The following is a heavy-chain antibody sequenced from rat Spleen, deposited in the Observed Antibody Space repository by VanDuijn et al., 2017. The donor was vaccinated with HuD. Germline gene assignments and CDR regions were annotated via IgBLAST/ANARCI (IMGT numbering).Heavy chain of an antibody. D-gene: IGHD1-11*01. CDR3: ASGGYGGYRRWFAY. V-gene: IGHV5-17*01. CDR2: IIYDGSST. CDR1: GFTFSDYA. J-gene: IGHJ3*01. Sequence: EVQLVESGGGLVQPGNSLKLSCAASGFTFSDYAMAWVRQSPKKGLEWVATIIYDGSSTYYRDSVKGRFTISRDNAKSTLYLQMDSLRSEDTATYYCASGGYGGYRRWFAYWGQGTWVTFSS.